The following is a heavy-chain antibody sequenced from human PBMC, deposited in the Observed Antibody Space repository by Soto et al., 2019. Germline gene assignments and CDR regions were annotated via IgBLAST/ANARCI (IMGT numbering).Heavy chain of an antibody. Sequence: PSETLSLTCAVYGGSFSGYYWSWIRQPPGKGLEWIGEINHSGSTNYNPSLKSRVTISVDTSKNQFSLKLSPVTAADTAVYYCATAGYSGYGMDVWGQGTTVTVS. V-gene: IGHV4-34*01. J-gene: IGHJ6*02. CDR2: INHSGST. CDR3: ATAGYSGYGMDV. CDR1: GGSFSGYY. D-gene: IGHD1-26*01.